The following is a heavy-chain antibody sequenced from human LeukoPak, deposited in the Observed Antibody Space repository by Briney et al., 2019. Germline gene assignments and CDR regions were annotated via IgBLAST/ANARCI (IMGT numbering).Heavy chain of an antibody. Sequence: QPGGSLRLSCAASGFTFSSYAMHWVRQAPGKGLEWVAVISYDGSNKYYADSVEGRFTISRDNAKNSLYLQMNSLRAEDTAVYYCAGGPGIAVADMGYYYWGQGTLVTVSS. V-gene: IGHV3-30-3*01. D-gene: IGHD6-19*01. CDR1: GFTFSSYA. CDR2: ISYDGSNK. CDR3: AGGPGIAVADMGYYY. J-gene: IGHJ4*02.